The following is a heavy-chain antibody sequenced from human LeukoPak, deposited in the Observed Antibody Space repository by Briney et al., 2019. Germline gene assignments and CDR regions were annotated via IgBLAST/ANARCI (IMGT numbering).Heavy chain of an antibody. CDR1: GFTFRIYA. V-gene: IGHV3-23*01. CDR3: ARGHSGNYQRTDAFAI. D-gene: IGHD1-26*01. Sequence: GGSLRLSCAASGFTFRIYAMSCGRQAPGKGLEGVSAISGSGGNTYYADSVKGRFTISRDNAKNTLYLQMNGLRVEDTAVYYCARGHSGNYQRTDAFAIGGGGTLVTVS. J-gene: IGHJ3*02. CDR2: ISGSGGNT.